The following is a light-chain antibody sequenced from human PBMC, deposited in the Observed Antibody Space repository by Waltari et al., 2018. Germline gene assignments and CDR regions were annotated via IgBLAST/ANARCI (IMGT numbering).Light chain of an antibody. V-gene: IGKV3-11*01. CDR3: QQRSTWPLT. CDR1: QSVSSY. CDR2: EAS. Sequence: EIVLTQSPATLSLSPGERATLSCRASQSVSSYLAWYQQKPGQAPRLLIYEASDRATGIPARFSGSGAGTEFTLTISSLEPEDIAVYYCQQRSTWPLTFGQGTRLEIK. J-gene: IGKJ5*01.